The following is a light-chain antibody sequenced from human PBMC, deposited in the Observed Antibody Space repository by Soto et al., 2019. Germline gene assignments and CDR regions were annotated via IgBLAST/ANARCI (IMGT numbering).Light chain of an antibody. Sequence: EIVLTQSPGTLSLSPGERATLSCRASQAVRSEYLAWYQQKPGQPPRLLIFGVSTRATGIPDRFSGGGSGTDFTLTISRLEPEDFALYYCHQYGNSPLTFGGGTKVDIK. CDR2: GVS. V-gene: IGKV3-20*01. J-gene: IGKJ4*01. CDR1: QAVRSEY. CDR3: HQYGNSPLT.